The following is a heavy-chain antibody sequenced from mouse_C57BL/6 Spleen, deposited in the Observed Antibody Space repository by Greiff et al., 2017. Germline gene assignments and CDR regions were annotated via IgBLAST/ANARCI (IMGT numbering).Heavy chain of an antibody. CDR1: GFTFSSYA. Sequence: EVQLVESGEGLVKPGGSLKLSCAASGFTFSSYAMSWVRQTPEKRLEWVAYISSGGDYIYYADTVKGRFTSSRDNARNTLYLQMSSLKSEDTAMYYCTRDDYDGAWFAYWGQGTLVTVSA. CDR2: ISSGGDYI. V-gene: IGHV5-9-1*02. D-gene: IGHD2-4*01. CDR3: TRDDYDGAWFAY. J-gene: IGHJ3*01.